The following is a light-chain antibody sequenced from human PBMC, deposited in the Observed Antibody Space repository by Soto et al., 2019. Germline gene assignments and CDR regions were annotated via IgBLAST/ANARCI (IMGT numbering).Light chain of an antibody. CDR1: SSDVGGYNY. Sequence: QSVLTQPASVSGSPGQSTTISCTGTSSDVGGYNYVSWYQHHPGKAPKLMIYDVSNRPSGVSNRFSGSKSGNTASLTISGLQPEDGADYYCCSYTTSNTRQIVFGTGTKVTVL. CDR2: DVS. V-gene: IGLV2-14*03. J-gene: IGLJ1*01. CDR3: CSYTTSNTRQIV.